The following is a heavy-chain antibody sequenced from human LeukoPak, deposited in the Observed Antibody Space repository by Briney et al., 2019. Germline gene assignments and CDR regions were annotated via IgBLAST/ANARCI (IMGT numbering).Heavy chain of an antibody. CDR2: ITGSSSSI. J-gene: IGHJ3*02. Sequence: GGSLRLSCAASGFTFSTSGMNWVRQAPGKGLEWVSSITGSSSSIYYRNSVKGRFTISRDNAKNSLYLQMNSLRAEDTAVYYCAREKVIGHSPHDAFDIWGQGTLVTVSS. D-gene: IGHD3/OR15-3a*01. CDR1: GFTFSTSG. CDR3: AREKVIGHSPHDAFDI. V-gene: IGHV3-21*01.